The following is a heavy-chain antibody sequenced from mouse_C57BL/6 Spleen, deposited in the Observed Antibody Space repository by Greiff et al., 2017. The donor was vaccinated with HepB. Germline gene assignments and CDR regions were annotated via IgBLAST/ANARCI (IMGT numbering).Heavy chain of an antibody. CDR1: GFTFTDYY. V-gene: IGHV7-3*01. CDR2: IRNKANGYTT. Sequence: DVMLVESGGGLVQPGGSLSLSCAASGFTFTDYYMSWVRQPPGKALEWLGFIRNKANGYTTEYSASVKGRFTISRDNSQSILYLQMNALRAEDSATYYCARHYYGSSSYYAMDYWGQGTSVTVSS. D-gene: IGHD1-1*01. CDR3: ARHYYGSSSYYAMDY. J-gene: IGHJ4*01.